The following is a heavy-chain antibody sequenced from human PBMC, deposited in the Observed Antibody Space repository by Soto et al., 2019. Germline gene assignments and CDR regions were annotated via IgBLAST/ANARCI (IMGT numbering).Heavy chain of an antibody. J-gene: IGHJ3*02. D-gene: IGHD6-13*01. Sequence: QVQLVESGGGLVKPGGSLRLSCAASGFTFSDYYMSWIRQAPGKGLEWVSYISSSSSYTNYEDSVKGRFTISIDNAKNTLYQEMNSLMAEETAVYYCERTRGASSCWECPASVDHHPDAFDIWGQGTMVTVSS. CDR1: GFTFSDYY. CDR3: ERTRGASSCWECPASVDHHPDAFDI. V-gene: IGHV3-11*06. CDR2: ISSSSSYT.